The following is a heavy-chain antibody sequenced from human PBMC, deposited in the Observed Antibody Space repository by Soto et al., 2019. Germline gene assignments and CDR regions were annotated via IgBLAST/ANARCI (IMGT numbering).Heavy chain of an antibody. Sequence: GGSLRLSCAVSGFTFSTYWMSWVRQAPGKGLEWLASIKPDGSEKYYVDSVKGRFTISRDNAKDSLYLQMNSMRGEDTAVYYCARDEGPITTFGEDLSDYFDGCRQVPLVT. J-gene: IGHJ4*02. CDR3: ARDEGPITTFGEDLSDYFDG. V-gene: IGHV3-7*03. D-gene: IGHD3-3*01. CDR2: IKPDGSEK. CDR1: GFTFSTYW.